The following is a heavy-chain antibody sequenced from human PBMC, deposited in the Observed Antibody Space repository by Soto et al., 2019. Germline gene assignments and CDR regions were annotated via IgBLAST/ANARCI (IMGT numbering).Heavy chain of an antibody. CDR1: GYTFTSYA. J-gene: IGHJ4*02. Sequence: QVQLVQSGAEVKKPGASVKVSCKASGYTFTSYAMHWVRQAPGQRLEWMGWINAGNGNTKYSQKFQGRVTITRDTSASTAYRELSSLRTEDTAVYYCARERGLGYFDWLLSYWGQGTLVTVSS. CDR2: INAGNGNT. D-gene: IGHD3-9*01. CDR3: ARERGLGYFDWLLSY. V-gene: IGHV1-3*01.